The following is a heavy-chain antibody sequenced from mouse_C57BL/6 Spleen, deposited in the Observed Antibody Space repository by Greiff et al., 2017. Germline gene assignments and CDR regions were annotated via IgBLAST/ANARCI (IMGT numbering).Heavy chain of an antibody. CDR2: IWTGGGT. CDR3: ARNGAYGSSYAFDY. CDR1: GFSLTSYA. Sequence: VKLVESGPGLVAPSQSLSITCTVSGFSLTSYAISWVRQPPGKGLEWLGVIWTGGGTNYNSALKSRLSISKDNSKSQVFLKMNSLQTDDTARYYCARNGAYGSSYAFDYWGQGTTLTVSS. J-gene: IGHJ2*01. D-gene: IGHD1-1*01. V-gene: IGHV2-9-1*01.